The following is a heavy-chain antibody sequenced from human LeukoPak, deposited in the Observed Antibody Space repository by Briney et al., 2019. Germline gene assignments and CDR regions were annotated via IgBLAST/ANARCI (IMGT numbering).Heavy chain of an antibody. Sequence: ASVKVSCKASGYTFTGYYMHWVRQAPGQGLEGMGWINPNSGGTNYAQKFQGRVTMTRDTSISTAYMELSRLRSDDTAVYYCASQMYYYGSGSYYGFDYWGQGTLVTVSS. CDR1: GYTFTGYY. CDR2: INPNSGGT. D-gene: IGHD3-10*01. CDR3: ASQMYYYGSGSYYGFDY. V-gene: IGHV1-2*02. J-gene: IGHJ4*02.